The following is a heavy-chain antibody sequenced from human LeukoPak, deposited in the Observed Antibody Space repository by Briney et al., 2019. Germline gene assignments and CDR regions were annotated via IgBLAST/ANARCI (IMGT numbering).Heavy chain of an antibody. D-gene: IGHD5-24*01. CDR2: IYYSGST. J-gene: IGHJ4*02. CDR1: GYYIGSGHY. V-gene: IGHV4-59*11. Sequence: PAETLSLTCIVSGYYIGSGHYWAWIRQPPGKGLEWIGYIYYSGSTNYNPSLKSRVTISVDTSKNQFSLKLSSVTAADTAVYYCAREDGYNLSFDYWGQGTLVTVSS. CDR3: AREDGYNLSFDY.